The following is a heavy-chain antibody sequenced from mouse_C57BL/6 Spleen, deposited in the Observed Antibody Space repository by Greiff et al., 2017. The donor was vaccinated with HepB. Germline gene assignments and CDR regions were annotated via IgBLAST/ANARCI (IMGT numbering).Heavy chain of an antibody. V-gene: IGHV1-59*01. Sequence: VQLQQPGAELVRPGTSVKLSCKASGYTFPSYWLHWVKQRPGQGLEWIGVIDPSDSYTNYNQKFKGKATLTVDTSSSTAYMQLSSLTSEDSSVYYCARSPYSNYFGYWGEVATLTVSS. CDR1: GYTFPSYW. D-gene: IGHD2-5*01. J-gene: IGHJ2*01. CDR3: ARSPYSNYFGY. CDR2: IDPSDSYT.